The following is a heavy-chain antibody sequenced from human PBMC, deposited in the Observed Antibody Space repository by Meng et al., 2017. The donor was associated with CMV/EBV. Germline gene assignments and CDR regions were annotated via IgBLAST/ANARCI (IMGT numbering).Heavy chain of an antibody. Sequence: GESLKISCAASGFTFSSYAMHWVRQAPGKGLEWVAVISYDGSNKYYADSVKGRFTISRDNSKNTLYLQMNSLKTEDTAVYYCTTGRLWGQGTLVTVSS. CDR3: TTGRL. CDR2: ISYDGSNK. D-gene: IGHD3-22*01. V-gene: IGHV3-30-3*01. CDR1: GFTFSSYA. J-gene: IGHJ4*02.